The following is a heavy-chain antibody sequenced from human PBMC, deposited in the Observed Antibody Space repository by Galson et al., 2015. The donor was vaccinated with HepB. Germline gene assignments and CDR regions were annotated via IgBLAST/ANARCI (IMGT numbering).Heavy chain of an antibody. CDR3: ARAVTVGATSTYWYFDL. J-gene: IGHJ2*01. CDR1: GGTFSSYA. CDR2: IIPIFGTA. Sequence: SVKVSCKASGGTFSSYAISWVRQAPGQGLEWMGGIIPIFGTANCAQKFQGRVTITADESTSTAYMELSSLRSEDTAVYYCARAVTVGATSTYWYFDLWGRGTLVTVSS. D-gene: IGHD1-26*01. V-gene: IGHV1-69*13.